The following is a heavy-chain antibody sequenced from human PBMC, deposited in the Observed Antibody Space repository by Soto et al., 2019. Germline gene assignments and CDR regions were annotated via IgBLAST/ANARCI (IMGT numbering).Heavy chain of an antibody. J-gene: IGHJ6*02. CDR2: ISYDGSNK. Sequence: VGSLRLSCAASGFTFSSYGMHWVRQAPGKGLEWVAVISYDGSNKYYADSVKGRFTISRDNSKNTLYLQMNSLRAEDTAVYYCAKGVSGYSSGWYEWGYYYYGMDVWGQGTTVTVSS. CDR3: AKGVSGYSSGWYEWGYYYYGMDV. D-gene: IGHD6-19*01. V-gene: IGHV3-30*18. CDR1: GFTFSSYG.